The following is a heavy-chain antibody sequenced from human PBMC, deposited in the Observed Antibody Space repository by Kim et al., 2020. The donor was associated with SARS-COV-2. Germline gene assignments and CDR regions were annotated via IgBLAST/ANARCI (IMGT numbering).Heavy chain of an antibody. CDR1: GFTFSSYS. CDR3: ARDRKWLRLRDAFDI. V-gene: IGHV3-21*01. CDR2: ISSSSSYI. J-gene: IGHJ3*02. D-gene: IGHD5-12*01. Sequence: GGSLRLSCAASGFTFSSYSMNWVRQAPGKGLEWVSSISSSSSYIYYADSVKGRFTISRDNAKNSLYLQMNSLRAEDTAVYYCARDRKWLRLRDAFDIWGQGTMVTVSS.